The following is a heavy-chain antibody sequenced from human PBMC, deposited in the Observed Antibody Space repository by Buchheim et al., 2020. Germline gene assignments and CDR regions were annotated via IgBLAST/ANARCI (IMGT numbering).Heavy chain of an antibody. Sequence: EVQLVESGGGLVQPGGSLRLSCAASGLIFITYAMSSVRQAPGKGLEWVSSIRVCGGKTYYADSVKGRFTIFRDNSKNTLYLQMNSLRAEDTAVYYCAKDPSLSGTYFDYWGQGTL. J-gene: IGHJ4*02. D-gene: IGHD1-26*01. CDR1: GLIFITYA. CDR3: AKDPSLSGTYFDY. V-gene: IGHV3-23*04. CDR2: IRVCGGKT.